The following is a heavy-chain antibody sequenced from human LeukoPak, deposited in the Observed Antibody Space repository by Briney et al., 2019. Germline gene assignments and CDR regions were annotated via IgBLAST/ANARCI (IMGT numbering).Heavy chain of an antibody. CDR1: GYTFTSYA. Sequence: ASVKVSCKASGYTFTSYAMNWVRQAPGQGLEWMGWINTNTGNPTYAQGFTGRFVFSLDTSVSTAYLQISSLKAEDTAVYYCAREDSNTIPEVGQQLEGMTDYWGQGTLVTVSS. J-gene: IGHJ4*02. V-gene: IGHV7-4-1*02. CDR2: INTNTGNP. D-gene: IGHD6-13*01. CDR3: AREDSNTIPEVGQQLEGMTDY.